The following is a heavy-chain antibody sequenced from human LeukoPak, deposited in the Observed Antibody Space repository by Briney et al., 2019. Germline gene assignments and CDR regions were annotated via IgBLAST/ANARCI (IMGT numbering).Heavy chain of an antibody. CDR3: ARDSYIVGATFDY. CDR2: INPNSGGT. CDR1: GYTFTGYY. V-gene: IGHV1-2*02. D-gene: IGHD1-26*01. Sequence: GASVKVSCKASGYTFTGYYMHWVRQATGQGLEWMGWINPNSGGTNYAQKFQGRVTMTRDTSISTAYMELSRLRSDDTAVYYCARDSYIVGATFDYWGQGTLVTVSS. J-gene: IGHJ4*02.